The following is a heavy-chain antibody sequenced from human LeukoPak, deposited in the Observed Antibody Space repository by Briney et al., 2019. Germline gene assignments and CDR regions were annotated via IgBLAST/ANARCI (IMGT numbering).Heavy chain of an antibody. Sequence: SETLSLTCTVSGGSISSYYWSWIRQPPGKGLEWIGYIYYSGSTNYNPSLKSRVTISVDTSKNQFSLRLSSVTAADTAVYYCARDRVERREWELRGAFDIWGQGTMVTVSS. CDR2: IYYSGST. CDR3: ARDRVERREWELRGAFDI. D-gene: IGHD1-26*01. V-gene: IGHV4-59*12. CDR1: GGSISSYY. J-gene: IGHJ3*02.